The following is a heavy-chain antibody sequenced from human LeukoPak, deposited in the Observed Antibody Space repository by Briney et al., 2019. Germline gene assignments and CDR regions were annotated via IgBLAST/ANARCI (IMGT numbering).Heavy chain of an antibody. J-gene: IGHJ4*02. CDR3: AKDTYYYDSSGYSS. V-gene: IGHV3-23*01. CDR2: ISGSGGST. CDR1: GFTFSSFA. Sequence: GGSLRLSCAASGFTFSSFAMNWVRQAPGKGLEWVSAISGSGGSTYYADSVKGRFTISRDNSKNTLYLQMNSLRAEDTAVYYCAKDTYYYDSSGYSSWGQGTLVTVSS. D-gene: IGHD3-22*01.